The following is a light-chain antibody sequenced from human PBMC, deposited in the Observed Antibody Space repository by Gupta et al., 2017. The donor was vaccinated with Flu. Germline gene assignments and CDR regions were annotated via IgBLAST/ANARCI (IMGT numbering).Light chain of an antibody. CDR2: WAS. CDR1: QSVLYTSNNKNY. Sequence: INCKSSQSVLYTSNNKNYLAWYQQRPGQPPKLLIYWASTRESGVPDRFSGSGSETDFTLTISSLQAEDVAVYYCQQYYSTPTFGQGTRLEIK. V-gene: IGKV4-1*01. J-gene: IGKJ5*01. CDR3: QQYYSTPT.